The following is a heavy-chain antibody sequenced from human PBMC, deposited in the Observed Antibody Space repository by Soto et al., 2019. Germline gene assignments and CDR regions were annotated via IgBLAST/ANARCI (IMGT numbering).Heavy chain of an antibody. Sequence: WATRCFTCGVYGSSFSGHYLISNSQPPGKGLVWMEEINHSGSTSYNPSLKSRVTISVDTSKNQLSVKLSSVTAADTAVYYCASLYYDGLTGYSYNWLEPWGQGTMVNVSA. CDR1: GSSFSGHY. CDR2: INHSGST. J-gene: IGHJ5*02. V-gene: IGHV4-34*01. CDR3: ASLYYDGLTGYSYNWLEP. D-gene: IGHD3-9*01.